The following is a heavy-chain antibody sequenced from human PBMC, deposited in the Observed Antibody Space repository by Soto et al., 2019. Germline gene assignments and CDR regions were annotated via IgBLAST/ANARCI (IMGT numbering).Heavy chain of an antibody. CDR2: ISGSGGST. Sequence: QPGGSLRLACAAYGFTFSSYAMSWVRQAPGKGLEWVSAISGSGGSTYYSDSVKGRFTISRDNSKNTLYLQMNSLRAEDTAVYYCAKDPDWGGDQPINWFNPWGQGTLVTVSS. CDR3: AKDPDWGGDQPINWFNP. CDR1: GFTFSSYA. D-gene: IGHD2-21*01. J-gene: IGHJ5*02. V-gene: IGHV3-23*01.